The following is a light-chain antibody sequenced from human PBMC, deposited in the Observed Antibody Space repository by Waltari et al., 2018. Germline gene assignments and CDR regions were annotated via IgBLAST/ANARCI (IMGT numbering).Light chain of an antibody. CDR2: EVS. Sequence: QSALTQPPSASGSPGQSVTISCTGTSSDVGGYNYVSWYQQHPGKAPKLMIYEVSKRRSGVPDRCSGAKSGNTASLTVSGLQAEDEADYYCSSYAGSNNLVFGGGTKLTVL. CDR1: SSDVGGYNY. CDR3: SSYAGSNNLV. J-gene: IGLJ2*01. V-gene: IGLV2-8*01.